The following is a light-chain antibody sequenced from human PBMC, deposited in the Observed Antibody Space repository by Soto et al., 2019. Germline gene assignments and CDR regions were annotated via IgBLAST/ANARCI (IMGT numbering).Light chain of an antibody. V-gene: IGKV3-20*01. CDR2: GAF. Sequence: EIVLTQSPGTLSLSPGERATLSCRASQSVSSSSLAWYQQKPGQAPRLLIYGAFSRVTGIPDRFSGSGSGTDFTLTISRLEPEDFAVYYCQQYGSSPPYTFGQGTNLEIK. CDR1: QSVSSSS. J-gene: IGKJ2*01. CDR3: QQYGSSPPYT.